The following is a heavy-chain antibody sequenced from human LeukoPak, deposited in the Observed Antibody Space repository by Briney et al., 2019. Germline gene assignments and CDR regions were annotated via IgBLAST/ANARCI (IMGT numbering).Heavy chain of an antibody. V-gene: IGHV4-4*07. Sequence: SETLSLTCTVSGGSISSYYWSWIRQPAGKGLEWIGRIYTSGSTNYNPSLKSRVTMSVDTSKNQFSLKLSSVTAADTAVYYCARDGPVLDYGLNWFDPWGQGTLVTVSS. CDR2: IYTSGST. J-gene: IGHJ5*02. CDR1: GGSISSYY. CDR3: ARDGPVLDYGLNWFDP. D-gene: IGHD4-17*01.